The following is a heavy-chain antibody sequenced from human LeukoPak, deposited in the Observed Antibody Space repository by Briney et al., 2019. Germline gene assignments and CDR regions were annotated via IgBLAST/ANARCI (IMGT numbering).Heavy chain of an antibody. V-gene: IGHV3-53*01. D-gene: IGHD1-1*01. CDR2: IYSGGST. J-gene: IGHJ5*02. CDR1: GFTFSSYA. CDR3: ARYQLGQLSNWFDP. Sequence: GGSLTLSCEASGFTFSSYAMSWVGQAPGKGLEGVSVIYSGGSTDYADSVKGRFTISRDNSKNTLYLQMNGLRAEDTAVYYCARYQLGQLSNWFDPWGQGTLVTVSS.